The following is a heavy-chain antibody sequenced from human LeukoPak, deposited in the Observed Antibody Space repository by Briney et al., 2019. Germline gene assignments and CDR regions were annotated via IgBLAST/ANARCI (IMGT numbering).Heavy chain of an antibody. V-gene: IGHV2-5*02. Sequence: SGPTLVKPTQTLTLTCAFSGLSLTTRGVGVGWIRQPPGKALEWLALIYWDDDKRYSPSLKSRLTITKDTSKKQVVLTVTNLDPVDTATYYCARLAYYDNSGSSRPFDIWGQGTMVTVSS. CDR2: IYWDDDK. CDR3: ARLAYYDNSGSSRPFDI. J-gene: IGHJ3*02. CDR1: GLSLTTRGVG. D-gene: IGHD3-22*01.